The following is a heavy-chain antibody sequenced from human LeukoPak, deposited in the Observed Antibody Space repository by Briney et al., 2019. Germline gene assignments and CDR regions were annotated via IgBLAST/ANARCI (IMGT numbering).Heavy chain of an antibody. CDR3: ARGLDCSGGSCYGAWFDP. J-gene: IGHJ5*02. D-gene: IGHD2-15*01. V-gene: IGHV1-46*01. CDR1: GYTFTSYY. Sequence: GASVKVSCKASGYTFTSYYMHWVRQAPGQGLEWMGIINPSGGSTSYAQKFQGRVTITRNTSISTAYMELSSLRSEDTAVYYCARGLDCSGGSCYGAWFDPWGQGTLVTVSS. CDR2: INPSGGST.